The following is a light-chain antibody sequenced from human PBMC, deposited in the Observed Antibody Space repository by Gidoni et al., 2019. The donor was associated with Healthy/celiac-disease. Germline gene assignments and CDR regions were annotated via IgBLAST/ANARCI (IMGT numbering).Light chain of an antibody. V-gene: IGKV3-15*01. CDR3: QQYNNWPKWT. J-gene: IGKJ1*01. CDR1: QSVSSN. CDR2: GAP. Sequence: EIVMTQSPATLSVSPGERATLSCRASQSVSSNLAWYQQKPGQAPRLLISGAPTRATGIPARFSGSGSGTEFTLTISSLQSEDFAVYYCQQYNNWPKWTFGQGTKVEIK.